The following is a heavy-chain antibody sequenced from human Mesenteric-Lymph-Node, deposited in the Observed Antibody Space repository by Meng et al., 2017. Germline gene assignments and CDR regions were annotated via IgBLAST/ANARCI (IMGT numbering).Heavy chain of an antibody. CDR1: GFTFSSYG. V-gene: IGHV3-30*12. J-gene: IGHJ6*02. CDR2: ISYDGSNK. CDR3: VTDYYGMDV. Sequence: GESLKISCAASGFTFSSYGMHWVRQAPGKGLEWVAVISYDGSNKYYADSVKGRFTISRDNSKNTLYLQMNSLRAEDTAIYYCVTDYYGMDVWGPGTTVTVSS.